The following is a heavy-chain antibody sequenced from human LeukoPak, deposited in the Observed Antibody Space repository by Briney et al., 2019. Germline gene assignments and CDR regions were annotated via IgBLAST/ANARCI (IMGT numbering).Heavy chain of an antibody. V-gene: IGHV3-7*01. CDR1: GFTFSSYW. Sequence: GGSLRLSCAASGFTFSSYWMSWVRQAPGKGLEWVSNIKQDGSEKYYADSVKGRFTISRDNAKNSLYLQMNRLRDEDTAVYYCARERVAGGYWGQGTLVTVSS. CDR3: ARERVAGGY. J-gene: IGHJ4*02. CDR2: IKQDGSEK. D-gene: IGHD4-23*01.